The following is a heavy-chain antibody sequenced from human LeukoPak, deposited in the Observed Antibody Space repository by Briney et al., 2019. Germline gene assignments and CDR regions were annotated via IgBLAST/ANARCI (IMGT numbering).Heavy chain of an antibody. CDR3: ARGRRYFDWLLATTAVGYNWFDP. CDR2: LNHLGRT. V-gene: IGHV4-39*07. CDR1: GGSISSGSYY. Sequence: SQPLSLTCTVSGGSISSGSYYWSWIRQPPGKGLEWIGELNHLGRTNYNPSLKSRVTISVDSSKNQFSLKLSSVTAADTAVYYCARGRRYFDWLLATTAVGYNWFDPWGQGTLVTVSS. J-gene: IGHJ5*02. D-gene: IGHD3-9*01.